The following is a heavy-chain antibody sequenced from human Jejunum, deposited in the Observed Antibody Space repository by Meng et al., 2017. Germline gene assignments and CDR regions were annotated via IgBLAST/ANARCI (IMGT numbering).Heavy chain of an antibody. V-gene: IGHV4-61*01. CDR3: AREYCISTTCYFDS. CDR1: GGSVSITNCY. J-gene: IGHJ4*02. CDR2: RYYSGST. Sequence: KGSGPGLWRPPEPRLRPCTFSGGSVSITNCYWSWIRQPPGKGLEWIGYRYYSGSTNYNPSLKSRVTISVDTSKSQFSLKLFSVTAADTAVYYCAREYCISTTCYFDSWGQGTLVTVSS. D-gene: IGHD2-2*01.